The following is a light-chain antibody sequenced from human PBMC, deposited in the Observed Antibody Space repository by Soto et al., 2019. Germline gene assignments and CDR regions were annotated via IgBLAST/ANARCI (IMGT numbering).Light chain of an antibody. V-gene: IGKV3D-15*01. CDR3: QPYNNWPLT. Sequence: EIVLTQSPGTLSLSPGDGATLSCRASQNVGNNYLAWYQQRPGQAPRLLIHGASTRATGIPARFSGSRSGPEFTLTINSLQSEDFAIYYCQPYNNWPLTFGGGTKVDIK. CDR2: GAS. CDR1: QNVGNN. J-gene: IGKJ4*01.